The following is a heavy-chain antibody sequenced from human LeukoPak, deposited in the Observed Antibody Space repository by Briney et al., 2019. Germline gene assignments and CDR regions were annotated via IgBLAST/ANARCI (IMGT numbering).Heavy chain of an antibody. Sequence: ASVKVSCKASGYTFTNYDINWVRQATGQGLEWMGWTNPSSGNTGYAQKFQGRVTMTRDTSISTAYMELSGLRSEDTAVYYCATYGYTSGWFSNYWGQGTLVTVSS. J-gene: IGHJ4*02. CDR2: TNPSSGNT. CDR3: ATYGYTSGWFSNY. D-gene: IGHD6-19*01. V-gene: IGHV1-8*01. CDR1: GYTFTNYD.